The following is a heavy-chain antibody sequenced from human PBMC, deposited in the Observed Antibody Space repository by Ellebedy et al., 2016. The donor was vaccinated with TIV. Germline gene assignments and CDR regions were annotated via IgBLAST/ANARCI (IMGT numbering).Heavy chain of an antibody. CDR3: ARGQGHDSSGYYYTYYFDY. J-gene: IGHJ4*01. CDR2: IIPILGMP. Sequence: SVKVSCKASGGTFSSYAISWVRQAPGQGLEWMGGIIPILGMPNYAQKFQGTVTITAERSTSTAYMELSSLRSEDTAVYYCARGQGHDSSGYYYTYYFDYWGHGTLVTVSS. V-gene: IGHV1-69*10. D-gene: IGHD3-22*01. CDR1: GGTFSSYA.